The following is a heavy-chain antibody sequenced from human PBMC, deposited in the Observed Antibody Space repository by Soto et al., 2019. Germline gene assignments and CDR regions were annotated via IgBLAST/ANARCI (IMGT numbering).Heavy chain of an antibody. CDR1: GFTFSSYW. D-gene: IGHD3-22*01. V-gene: IGHV3-7*01. Sequence: GGSLRLSCAASGFTFSSYWMSWVRQAPGKGLEWVANIKQDGSEKYYVDSVKGRFTISRGNAKNSLYLQMNSLRAEDTAVYYCARDREYYDSSGYYGDAFDIWGQGTMVTVSS. CDR3: ARDREYYDSSGYYGDAFDI. J-gene: IGHJ3*02. CDR2: IKQDGSEK.